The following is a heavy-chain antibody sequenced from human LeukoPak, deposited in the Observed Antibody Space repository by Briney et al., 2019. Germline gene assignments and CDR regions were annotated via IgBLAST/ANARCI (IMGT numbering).Heavy chain of an antibody. CDR3: ARGGEVPASDY. J-gene: IGHJ4*02. D-gene: IGHD2-2*01. V-gene: IGHV1-69*04. CDR1: GGTFSSYA. Sequence: SVKVSCKASGGTFSSYAISWVRQAPGQGLEWMGRIIPIFGIANYAQKFQGRVTITADKSTSTAYMELSSLRSDDTAVYYCARGGEVPASDYWGQGTLVTVSS. CDR2: IIPIFGIA.